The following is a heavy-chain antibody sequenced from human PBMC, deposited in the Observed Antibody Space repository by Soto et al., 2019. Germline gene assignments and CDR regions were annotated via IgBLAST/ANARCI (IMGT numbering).Heavy chain of an antibody. J-gene: IGHJ4*02. CDR1: GFTFSSYS. Sequence: EVQLVESGGGLVKPGGSLRLSCAASGFTFSSYSMNWVRQAPGKGLEWVSSISSSSSYIYYADSVKGRFTISRDNAKNSLYLQMNSLTAEDTAVYYCARDRSIAVAGPTFDYWGQGTLVTVSS. CDR3: ARDRSIAVAGPTFDY. V-gene: IGHV3-21*01. CDR2: ISSSSSYI. D-gene: IGHD6-19*01.